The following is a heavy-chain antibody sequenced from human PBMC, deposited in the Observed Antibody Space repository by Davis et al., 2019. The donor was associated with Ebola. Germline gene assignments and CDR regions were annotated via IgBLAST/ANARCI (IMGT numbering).Heavy chain of an antibody. Sequence: GESLKISCAASGFTFSSNYMSWVRQAPGKGLEWVSVIYSGGSTYYADSVKGRFTISRDNSKNTLYLQMNSLRAEDTAAYYCARDSSDGDYVDYWGQGTLVTVSS. V-gene: IGHV3-66*02. D-gene: IGHD4-17*01. CDR2: IYSGGST. J-gene: IGHJ4*02. CDR1: GFTFSSNY. CDR3: ARDSSDGDYVDY.